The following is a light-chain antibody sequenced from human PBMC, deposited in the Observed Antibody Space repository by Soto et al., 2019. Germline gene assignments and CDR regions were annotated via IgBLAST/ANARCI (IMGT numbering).Light chain of an antibody. CDR3: QQYYSYPRIT. CDR2: AAS. J-gene: IGKJ3*01. V-gene: IGKV1-8*01. CDR1: QGISSY. Sequence: AIRMTQSPSSFSASTGDRVTITFRASQGISSYLAWYQQKPGKAPKLLIYAASTLQSGVPSRFSGSGSGADFILAISCLQSEDFATYYCQQYYSYPRITVGHGTKVDIK.